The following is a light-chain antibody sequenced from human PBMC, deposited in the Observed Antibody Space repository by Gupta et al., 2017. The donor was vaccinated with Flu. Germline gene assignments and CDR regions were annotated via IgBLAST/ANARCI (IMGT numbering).Light chain of an antibody. Sequence: GDRITITCRASQSISSWLAWYQQKPGKAPKLLIYKASSLESGVPSRFSGSGSGTEFTLTISSLQPDDFATYYCQQYNSYPLTFGGGTKVEIK. CDR2: KAS. J-gene: IGKJ4*01. CDR1: QSISSW. CDR3: QQYNSYPLT. V-gene: IGKV1-5*03.